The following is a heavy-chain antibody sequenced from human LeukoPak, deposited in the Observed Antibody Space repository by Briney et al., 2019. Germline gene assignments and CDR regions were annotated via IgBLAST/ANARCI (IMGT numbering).Heavy chain of an antibody. CDR3: ARSGSSWYWGYFDY. J-gene: IGHJ4*02. CDR1: GDSVSSNSAA. CDR2: TYYRSKWYN. V-gene: IGHV6-1*01. Sequence: SQTLSLTCAIPGDSVSSNSAAWNWIRQSPLRGLEWLGRTYYRSKWYNDYAVSVKSRITTNPDTSKNQFSLQLNSVTPEDTAVYYCARSGSSWYWGYFDYWGQGTLVTVSS. D-gene: IGHD6-13*01.